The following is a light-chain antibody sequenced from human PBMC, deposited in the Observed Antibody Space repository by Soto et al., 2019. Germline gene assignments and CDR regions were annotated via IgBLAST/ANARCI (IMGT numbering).Light chain of an antibody. CDR2: EVS. CDR1: SGDVGGYYY. J-gene: IGLJ3*02. CDR3: SSFTSSNTWV. V-gene: IGLV2-14*01. Sequence: QSALTQPASVSGSPGQSITISCTGTSGDVGGYYYVSWYQQLPGKAPKLMISEVSNRPSGVSNRFSGSKSGNTASLTISGLQPEDEADYYCSSFTSSNTWVLGGGTKVTVL.